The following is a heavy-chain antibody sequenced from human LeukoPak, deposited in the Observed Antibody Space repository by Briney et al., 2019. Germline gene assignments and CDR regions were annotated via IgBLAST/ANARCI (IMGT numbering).Heavy chain of an antibody. CDR1: GYTFTAFY. D-gene: IGHD1-1*01. Sequence: GASVKVSCKASGYTFTAFYMHWVRQAPGQGLEWMGWISAYNGNTNYAQKLQGRVTMTTDTSTSTAYMELRSLRSDDTAVYYCAREVELERSCDYWGQGTLVTVSS. CDR2: ISAYNGNT. J-gene: IGHJ4*02. CDR3: AREVELERSCDY. V-gene: IGHV1-18*04.